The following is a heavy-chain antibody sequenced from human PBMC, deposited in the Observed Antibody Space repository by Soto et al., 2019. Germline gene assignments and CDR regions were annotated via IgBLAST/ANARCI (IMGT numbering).Heavy chain of an antibody. CDR3: ARDSGWPILNFDF. D-gene: IGHD3-10*01. J-gene: IGHJ4*02. CDR1: GFDFSSYG. V-gene: IGHV3-30*03. Sequence: PGGSLRLSCAASGFDFSSYGIHWVRQAPGKGLEWVASASCSGGETHYADFAKGRFTVSKEISKNTAFLQMNALRHEDTAVYFCARDSGWPILNFDFWGQGTLVTVSS. CDR2: ASCSGGET.